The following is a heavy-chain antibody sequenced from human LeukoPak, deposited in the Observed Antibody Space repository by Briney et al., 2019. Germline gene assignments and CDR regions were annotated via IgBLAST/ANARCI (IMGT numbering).Heavy chain of an antibody. CDR2: ISGSGGST. J-gene: IGHJ3*02. Sequence: GSLRLSCAASGFTFSSYAMSWVRQAPGKGLEWVSAISGSGGSTYYADSVKGRFTISRDNSKNTLYLQMNSLRAEDTAVYYCAKDHGYYDSSGYHWDAFDIWGQGTMVTVSS. D-gene: IGHD3-22*01. V-gene: IGHV3-23*01. CDR1: GFTFSSYA. CDR3: AKDHGYYDSSGYHWDAFDI.